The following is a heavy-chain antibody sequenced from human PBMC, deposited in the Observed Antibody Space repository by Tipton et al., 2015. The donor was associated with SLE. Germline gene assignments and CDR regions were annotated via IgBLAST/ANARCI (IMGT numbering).Heavy chain of an antibody. CDR1: GGSFSGYY. D-gene: IGHD3-22*01. CDR3: ARGTAEAYYDSSGLGYFDY. Sequence: TLSLTCAVYGGSFSGYYWSWIRQPPGKGLEWIGEINHSGSTNYNPSLKSRVTISVDTSKNQVSLKLSSVTAADTAVYYCARGTAEAYYDSSGLGYFDYWGQGTLVTVSS. J-gene: IGHJ4*02. CDR2: INHSGST. V-gene: IGHV4-34*01.